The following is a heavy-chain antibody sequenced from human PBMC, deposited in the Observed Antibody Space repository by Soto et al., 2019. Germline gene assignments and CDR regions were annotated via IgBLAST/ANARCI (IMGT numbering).Heavy chain of an antibody. J-gene: IGHJ6*02. CDR2: IYSSGST. CDR3: ARHSPPFFYGSGPCDV. V-gene: IGHV4-59*08. D-gene: IGHD3-10*01. CDR1: GGSISNSY. Sequence: QVQLQESGPGLVRPSETLSLTCTVSGGSISNSYWSWIRQSPGKGLEWIGYIYSSGSTNYNPSLKIRVTISVDTSKNQFSLRLSSLIAADTAVYYCARHSPPFFYGSGPCDVWGQGSTVTVSS.